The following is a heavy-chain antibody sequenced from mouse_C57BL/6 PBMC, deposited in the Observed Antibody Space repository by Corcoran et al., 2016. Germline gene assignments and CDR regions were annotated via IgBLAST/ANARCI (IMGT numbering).Heavy chain of an antibody. V-gene: IGHV1-26*01. D-gene: IGHD1-1*01. CDR1: GYTFTDYY. Sequence: EVQLQQSGPELVKPGASVKISCKASGYTFTDYYMNWVKQSHGKSLEWIGDINPNNGGTSYNQKFKGKATLTVDKSSSTAYMELRSLTSEDSAVYYCARSPHYYGSSQYYFDYWGQGTTLTVSS. J-gene: IGHJ2*01. CDR2: INPNNGGT. CDR3: ARSPHYYGSSQYYFDY.